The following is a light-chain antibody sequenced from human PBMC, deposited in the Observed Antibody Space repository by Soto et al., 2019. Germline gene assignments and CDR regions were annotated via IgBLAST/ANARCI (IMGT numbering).Light chain of an antibody. Sequence: QSALTQPPSASGSPGQSVTISCTGTSSDVGGYNYVSWYQQHPGKAPKLMIYDVSKRPSGVPDRFSGSKSGSTASLIVSGLQAEDEADYYCSSYAGSKNLVFGGGTQLTVL. CDR1: SSDVGGYNY. J-gene: IGLJ3*02. V-gene: IGLV2-8*01. CDR2: DVS. CDR3: SSYAGSKNLV.